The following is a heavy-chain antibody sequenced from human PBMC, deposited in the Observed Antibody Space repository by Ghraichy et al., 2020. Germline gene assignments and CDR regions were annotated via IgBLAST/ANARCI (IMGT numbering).Heavy chain of an antibody. V-gene: IGHV3-53*01. CDR3: ASRVNLYYDSSGYYYLERDYYYYGMDV. Sequence: GESLNISCAASGFTVSSNYMSWVRQAPGKGLEWVSVIYSGGSTYYADSVKGRFTISRDNSKNTLYLQMNSLRAEDTAVYYCASRVNLYYDSSGYYYLERDYYYYGMDVWGQGTTVTVSS. CDR1: GFTVSSNY. CDR2: IYSGGST. D-gene: IGHD3-22*01. J-gene: IGHJ6*02.